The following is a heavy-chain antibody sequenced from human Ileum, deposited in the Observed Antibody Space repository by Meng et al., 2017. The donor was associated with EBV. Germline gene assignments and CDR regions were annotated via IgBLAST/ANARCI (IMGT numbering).Heavy chain of an antibody. V-gene: IGHV4-61*01. CDR3: AGDPHSGSPH. CDR2: MSYSGST. J-gene: IGHJ4*02. Sequence: QVQLQESGPGLVKPSATLSLTCPFSGGSVSSAHSFWTWIRQPPGKGLEWIGYMSYSGSTNYSPPLESRVTISVDTSKNQFSLKLSSVTAADTAVYYCAGDPHSGSPHWGQGTLVTVSS. CDR1: GGSVSSAHSF. D-gene: IGHD1-26*01.